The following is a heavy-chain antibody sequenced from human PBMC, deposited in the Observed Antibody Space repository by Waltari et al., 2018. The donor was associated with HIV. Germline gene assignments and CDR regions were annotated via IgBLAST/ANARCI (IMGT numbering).Heavy chain of an antibody. V-gene: IGHV3-15*01. J-gene: IGHJ4*02. D-gene: IGHD1-26*01. CDR2: IRSKSDGGTT. CDR1: GITFKNAW. Sequence: DVQLVESGGGLVKPGGSLRLSCAVSGITFKNAWLSWVRQGPGKGPQGVGHIRSKSDGGTTDYAAPVRGRFTISTDDLNNTMSLEMKSLKVEDTGVYYCTTFEMGSTRNYWGQGTLVTVSS. CDR3: TTFEMGSTRNY.